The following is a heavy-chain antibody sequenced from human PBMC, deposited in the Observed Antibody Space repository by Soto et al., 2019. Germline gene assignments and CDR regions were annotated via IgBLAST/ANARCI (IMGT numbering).Heavy chain of an antibody. D-gene: IGHD1-1*01. CDR1: EDTFSTYL. CDR3: AGPHDRAGLGT. Sequence: ASVKVSCKASEDTFSTYLVHWVRQVHGQGLEWMGWHNGYNGQTEYSQKFQGRVTITRDTSAKTAYLELRSLTSEDTAVYYCAGPHDRAGLGTWGQGTLVTVSS. V-gene: IGHV1-3*01. J-gene: IGHJ5*02. CDR2: HNGYNGQT.